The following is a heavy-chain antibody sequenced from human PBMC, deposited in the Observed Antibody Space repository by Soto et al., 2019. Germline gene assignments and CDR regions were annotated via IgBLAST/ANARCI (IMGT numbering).Heavy chain of an antibody. CDR3: ARNPGGSNRPFDY. J-gene: IGHJ4*02. D-gene: IGHD1-26*01. Sequence: SLRLSCAASGFTFSSYGMHWVRQAPGKGLEWVAVIWYDGSDKKYADSVKGRFTISRDNSNNTLYLQMNSLRAEDTAVFYCARNPGGSNRPFDYGGKGTLVTVSS. V-gene: IGHV3-33*01. CDR1: GFTFSSYG. CDR2: IWYDGSDK.